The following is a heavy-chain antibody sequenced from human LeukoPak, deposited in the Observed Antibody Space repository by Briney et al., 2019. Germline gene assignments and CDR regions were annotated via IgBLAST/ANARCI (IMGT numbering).Heavy chain of an antibody. V-gene: IGHV1-58*02. CDR3: AADPAHYCDSSGEAFDI. D-gene: IGHD3-22*01. CDR1: GFTFTSSA. CDR2: IVVGSGNT. Sequence: ASVKVSCKASGFTFTSSAMQWVRQARGQRLGWIGWIVVGSGNTNYAQKFQERVTITRDMSTSTAYMELSSLRSEDTAVYYCAADPAHYCDSSGEAFDIWGQGTMVTVSS. J-gene: IGHJ3*02.